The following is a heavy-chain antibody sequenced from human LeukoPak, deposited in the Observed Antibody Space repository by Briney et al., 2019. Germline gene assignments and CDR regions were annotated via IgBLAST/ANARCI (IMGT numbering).Heavy chain of an antibody. CDR1: GFTFSSYA. J-gene: IGHJ4*02. Sequence: GGSLRLSCAASGFTFSSYAMHWVRQAPGKGLEWVAVISYDGSNKYYVDSMKGRFTISRDNSKNTLYLQMNSLRAEDTAVYYCARDTLGAYYYDSSGYYDYWGQGTLVTVSS. CDR3: ARDTLGAYYYDSSGYYDY. D-gene: IGHD3-22*01. CDR2: ISYDGSNK. V-gene: IGHV3-30-3*01.